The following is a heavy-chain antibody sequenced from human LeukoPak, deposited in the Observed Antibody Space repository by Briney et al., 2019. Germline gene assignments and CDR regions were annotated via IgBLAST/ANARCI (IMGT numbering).Heavy chain of an antibody. J-gene: IGHJ4*02. D-gene: IGHD3-22*01. Sequence: SETLSLTCTVSSGSISSYYWSWIRQPPGKGLEWIGYIYYSGSTNYNPSLKSRVTISVDTSKNQFSLKLSSVTAADTAVYYCASIGFYYDSSGYLWNYWGQGTLVTVSS. CDR3: ASIGFYYDSSGYLWNY. CDR1: SGSISSYY. CDR2: IYYSGST. V-gene: IGHV4-59*08.